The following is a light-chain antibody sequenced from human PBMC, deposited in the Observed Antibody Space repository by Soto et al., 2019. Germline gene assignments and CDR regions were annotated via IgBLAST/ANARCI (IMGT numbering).Light chain of an antibody. CDR2: DAS. CDR1: QDISNY. J-gene: IGKJ2*01. Sequence: DIQMTQSPSSLSASVGDRVTITCQASQDISNYLNWYQQKPGKAPKLLIYDASNLETGVPSRFSGSGSGTDFTFTISSLQPEGIATYYCQQYDNHTFGQGTKLEIK. CDR3: QQYDNHT. V-gene: IGKV1-33*01.